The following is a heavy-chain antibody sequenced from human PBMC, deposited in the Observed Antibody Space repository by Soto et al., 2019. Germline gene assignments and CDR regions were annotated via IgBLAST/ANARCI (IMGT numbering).Heavy chain of an antibody. D-gene: IGHD3-16*01. CDR1: GGSISSGGYY. Sequence: QVQLQESGPGLVKPSQTLSLTCTVSGGSISSGGYYWSWIRQHPGKGLEWIGYIYYSGSTYYNPSLKSRVTISVDTSKNQFSLKLSSVTAADTAVYYCARDGGNRYYYYGMDVWGQGTTVTVSS. V-gene: IGHV4-31*03. CDR2: IYYSGST. J-gene: IGHJ6*02. CDR3: ARDGGNRYYYYGMDV.